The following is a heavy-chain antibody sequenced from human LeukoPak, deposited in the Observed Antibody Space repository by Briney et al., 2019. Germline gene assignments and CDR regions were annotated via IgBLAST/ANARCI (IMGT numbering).Heavy chain of an antibody. V-gene: IGHV3-15*01. D-gene: IGHD3-9*01. CDR3: TTDLRYFDRTGFAFDV. CDR2: ITSKTDGGTT. CDR1: GFTFSNAW. Sequence: GGSLRLSCAASGFTFSNAWMSWVRQAPGKGLEWVGRITSKTDGGTTDYVAPVKGRFTISRDDAKNALYLQMNSLKTDDTAVYYCTTDLRYFDRTGFAFDVWGQGTLVTVSS. J-gene: IGHJ3*01.